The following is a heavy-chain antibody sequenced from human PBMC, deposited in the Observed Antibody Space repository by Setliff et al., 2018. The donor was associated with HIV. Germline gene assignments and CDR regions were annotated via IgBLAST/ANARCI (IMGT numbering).Heavy chain of an antibody. CDR2: IGGSGVST. V-gene: IGHV3-23*01. J-gene: IGHJ5*02. D-gene: IGHD3-10*01. CDR3: VRTIGNWGPGNH. CDR1: GFTFSTYA. Sequence: GSLRLSCATSGFTFSTYAMNWVRQAPGKGLEWVSVIGGSGVSTYYAESVKGRSIISRDNSKNTLYLEMNSLRVEDTAVYYCVRTIGNWGPGNHWGQGTLVTVS.